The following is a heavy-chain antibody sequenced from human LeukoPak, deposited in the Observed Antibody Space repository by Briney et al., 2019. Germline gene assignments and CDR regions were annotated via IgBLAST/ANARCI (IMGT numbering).Heavy chain of an antibody. CDR2: IWDDGSDK. CDR3: AKDAANLWYYFDY. CDR1: AFTFSNHG. V-gene: IGHV3-30*02. Sequence: GGYLRLSCVASAFTFSNHGMQWVRHAPGNGLVWIASIWDDGSDKYSADTVRCRFTITRENSKETLYLQMNSLRTEDSAVDYCAKDAANLWYYFDYWGQGALVTVSS. D-gene: IGHD3-10*01. J-gene: IGHJ4*02.